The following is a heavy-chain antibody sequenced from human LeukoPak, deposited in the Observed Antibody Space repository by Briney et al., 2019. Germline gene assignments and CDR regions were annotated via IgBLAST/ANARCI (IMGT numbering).Heavy chain of an antibody. V-gene: IGHV3-48*03. CDR1: GFTFSSYE. CDR3: AGRGDGNLNYFDH. Sequence: GGSLRVSCAASGFTFSSYEMNWVRQAPGKGLEWVSYISSGGSTIYYADSGKGRFTISRDNAKNSLYLQMNSLRPEDTAVYYCAGRGDGNLNYFDHWGQGTLVTASS. D-gene: IGHD5-24*01. CDR2: ISSGGSTI. J-gene: IGHJ4*02.